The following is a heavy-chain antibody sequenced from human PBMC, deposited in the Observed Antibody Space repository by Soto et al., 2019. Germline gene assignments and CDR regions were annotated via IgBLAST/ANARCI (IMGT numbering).Heavy chain of an antibody. CDR3: ARDKRFLEWPVYYYYMDV. D-gene: IGHD3-3*01. J-gene: IGHJ6*03. Sequence: PGGSLRLSCAASGFTFDDYGMSWVRQAPGKGLEWVSGINWNGGSTGYADSVKGRFTISRDNAKNSLYLQMNSLRAEDTALYHCARDKRFLEWPVYYYYMDVWGKGTTVTVSS. CDR1: GFTFDDYG. V-gene: IGHV3-20*01. CDR2: INWNGGST.